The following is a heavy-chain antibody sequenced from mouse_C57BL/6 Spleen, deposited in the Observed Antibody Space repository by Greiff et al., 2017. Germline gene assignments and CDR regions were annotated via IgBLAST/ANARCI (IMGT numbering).Heavy chain of an antibody. CDR1: GYTFTSYG. Sequence: VQLQQSGAELARPGASVKLSCKASGYTFTSYGISWVKQRTGQGLEWIGEIDPISGNTYYNEKFKGKATLTADKSSSTAYMELRSLTSEDSAVYFCAQVSRVSYGPRFAYWGQGTLVTVSA. V-gene: IGHV1-81*01. J-gene: IGHJ3*01. D-gene: IGHD1-1*01. CDR3: AQVSRVSYGPRFAY. CDR2: IDPISGNT.